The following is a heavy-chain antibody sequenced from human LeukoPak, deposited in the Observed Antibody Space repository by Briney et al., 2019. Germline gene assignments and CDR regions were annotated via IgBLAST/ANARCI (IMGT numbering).Heavy chain of an antibody. CDR1: GGSFSNYY. CDR2: INHSGST. CDR3: ARHPRSSWYLDKGHFDY. Sequence: PSETLSLTCAVYGGSFSNYYWSWIRQPPGKGLEWIGEINHSGSTNYNPSLKSRVTISVDTSKNQFSLKLSSVTAADTAVYYCARHPRSSWYLDKGHFDYWGQGTLVTVSS. V-gene: IGHV4-34*01. D-gene: IGHD6-13*01. J-gene: IGHJ4*02.